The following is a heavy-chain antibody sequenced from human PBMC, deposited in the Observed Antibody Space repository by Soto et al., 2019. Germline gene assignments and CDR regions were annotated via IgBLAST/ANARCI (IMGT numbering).Heavy chain of an antibody. Sequence: GGSLRLSCAASGFTFSSYGMHWVRQAPGKGLEWVAVIWYDGSNKYYADSVKGRFTISRDNSKNTLYLQMNSLRAEDTAVYYCARESLPLRPLDYWGQGTLVTVSS. CDR2: IWYDGSNK. V-gene: IGHV3-33*01. CDR3: ARESLPLRPLDY. CDR1: GFTFSSYG. J-gene: IGHJ4*02.